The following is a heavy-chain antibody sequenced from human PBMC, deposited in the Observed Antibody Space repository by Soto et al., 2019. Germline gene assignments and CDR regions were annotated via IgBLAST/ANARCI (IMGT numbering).Heavy chain of an antibody. Sequence: QVQLVQSGAEVKKPGSSVKVSCKASGGTFSSYAISWVRQAPGQGLEWMGGIIPIFGTANYAQKFQGRVTITADESTSTAYMELSSLRSEDTAVYYCARHRITIFRDGGKNWFDPWGQGTLVTVSS. CDR1: GGTFSSYA. V-gene: IGHV1-69*01. J-gene: IGHJ5*02. CDR2: IIPIFGTA. CDR3: ARHRITIFRDGGKNWFDP. D-gene: IGHD3-9*01.